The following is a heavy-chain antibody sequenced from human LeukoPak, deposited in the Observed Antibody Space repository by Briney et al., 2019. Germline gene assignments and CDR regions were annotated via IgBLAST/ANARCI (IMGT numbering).Heavy chain of an antibody. CDR1: GGSISSSSAY. J-gene: IGHJ4*02. CDR3: VRPRGFSYGYFDY. V-gene: IGHV4-39*01. CDR2: IYYSKNT. Sequence: PSETLSLTCTVSGGSISSSSAYWGWIRQPPGKGLEWIGSIYYSKNTYYNPSLKSRVTISADTSKNQFSLTLGSVSATDTAVYYCVRPRGFSYGYFDYWGQGTLVTASS. D-gene: IGHD5-18*01.